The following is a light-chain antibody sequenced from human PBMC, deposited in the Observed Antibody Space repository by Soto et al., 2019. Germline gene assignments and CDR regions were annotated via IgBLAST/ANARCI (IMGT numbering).Light chain of an antibody. Sequence: EIVLTQCPSTLCFSPWESGTXSXXXSQSVSSYLAWYQQKPGQAPRLLIYDASTRATGIPARFSGSGSGTEFTLTISSLQSEDFAVYYCQQYNTGTSITFGQGTRLE. J-gene: IGKJ5*01. V-gene: IGKV3-15*01. CDR2: DAS. CDR1: QSVSSY. CDR3: QQYNTGTSIT.